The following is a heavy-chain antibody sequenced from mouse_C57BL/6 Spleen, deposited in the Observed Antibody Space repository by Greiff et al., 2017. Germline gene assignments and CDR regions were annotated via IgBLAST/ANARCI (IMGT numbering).Heavy chain of an antibody. CDR2: INPNNGGT. J-gene: IGHJ3*01. CDR3: AGSYGNFAY. Sequence: EVQLQQSGPELVKPGASVKISCKASGYTFTDYYMNWVKQSHGKSLEWIGDINPNNGGTSYNQKFKGKATLTVDKSSSTAYMELRSLTSEDSAVYYCAGSYGNFAYWGQGTLVTVSA. V-gene: IGHV1-26*01. D-gene: IGHD2-10*02. CDR1: GYTFTDYY.